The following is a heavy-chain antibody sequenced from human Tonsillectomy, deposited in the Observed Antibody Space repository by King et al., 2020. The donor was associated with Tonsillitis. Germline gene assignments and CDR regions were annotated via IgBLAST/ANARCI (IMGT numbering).Heavy chain of an antibody. D-gene: IGHD6-13*01. CDR3: ARGVAAAVKF. Sequence: VQLQESGPGLVKPSETLSLTCSVSVGSISSYFWHWIRQPPGKRLEWIGYIDYRGSTNYNPSLKSRLTISVDTSSNQFSLQLSSATAADTAVYYCARGVAAAVKFWGQGTLVTVSS. V-gene: IGHV4-59*01. CDR2: IDYRGST. CDR1: VGSISSYF. J-gene: IGHJ4*02.